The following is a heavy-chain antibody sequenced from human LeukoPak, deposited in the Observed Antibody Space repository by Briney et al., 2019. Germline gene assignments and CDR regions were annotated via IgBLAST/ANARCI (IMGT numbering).Heavy chain of an antibody. CDR3: VRDNPRCCGVIPANIDDY. D-gene: IGHD2-21*01. J-gene: IGHJ4*02. CDR1: GFTFSRDS. CDR2: INGGGSPI. V-gene: IGHV3-48*04. Sequence: GGALRLSCAASGFTFSRDSMNWVRQAPGKGLEWVSYINGGGSPIFYADSVRGRFTISRDNAKNSLYLQMNSLRAEDTAVYYCVRDNPRCCGVIPANIDDYWGQGTLVTVSS.